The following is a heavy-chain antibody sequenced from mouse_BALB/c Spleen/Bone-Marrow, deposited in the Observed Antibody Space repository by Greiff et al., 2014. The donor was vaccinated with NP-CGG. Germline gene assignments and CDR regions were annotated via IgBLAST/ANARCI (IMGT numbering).Heavy chain of an antibody. J-gene: IGHJ3*01. CDR2: IDPANGNT. V-gene: IGHV14-3*02. CDR1: GFNIKDTY. CDR3: ARWLPLAY. D-gene: IGHD2-2*01. Sequence: EVKLMESGAELVKPGASAKLSCTASGFNIKDTYMHWVKQRPEQGLEWIGRIDPANGNTKYDPKFQGKATITADTSSNTAYLQLSSLTSEDTAVYYCARWLPLAYWGQGTLVTVSA.